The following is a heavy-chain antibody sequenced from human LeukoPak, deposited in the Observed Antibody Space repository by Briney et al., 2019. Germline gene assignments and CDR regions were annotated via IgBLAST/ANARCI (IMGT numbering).Heavy chain of an antibody. CDR2: INHSGST. CDR3: AFRSRYFDY. D-gene: IGHD3-3*01. J-gene: IGHJ4*02. CDR1: GGSFSGYY. V-gene: IGHV4-34*01. Sequence: PSETLSLTCAVYGGSFSGYYWSWIRQPPGKGLEWTGEINHSGSTNYNSSLKSRVTISVDTSKNQFSLKLSSVTAADTAVYYCAFRSRYFDYWGQGTLVTVSS.